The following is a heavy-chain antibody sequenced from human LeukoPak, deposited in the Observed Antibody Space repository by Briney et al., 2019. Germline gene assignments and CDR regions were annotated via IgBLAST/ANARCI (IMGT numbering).Heavy chain of an antibody. V-gene: IGHV3-30-3*01. Sequence: PGGSLRLSCAASGLTFSSYAMHWVRQAPGKGLEWVAVISYDGSNKYYADSVKGRFTISRDNSKNTLYLQMNSLRAEDTAVYYCARDHDSGSSYFDYRGQGTLVTVSS. CDR3: ARDHDSGSSYFDY. J-gene: IGHJ4*02. CDR2: ISYDGSNK. CDR1: GLTFSSYA. D-gene: IGHD3-10*01.